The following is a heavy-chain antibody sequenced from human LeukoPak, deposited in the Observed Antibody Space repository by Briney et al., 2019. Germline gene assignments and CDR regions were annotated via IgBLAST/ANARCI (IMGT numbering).Heavy chain of an antibody. V-gene: IGHV4-39*01. J-gene: IGHJ6*03. CDR2: IDHGGST. D-gene: IGHD1-26*01. CDR1: GGSISSSSYY. Sequence: SETLSLTCTVSGGSISSSSYYWGWIRQPPGKGLEWIGEIDHGGSTNYSPSLKSRVAISVDISKRQLSLKLSSVTAADTAVYYCARFSRTFLLPLYYYMDVWGKGTTVTASS. CDR3: ARFSRTFLLPLYYYMDV.